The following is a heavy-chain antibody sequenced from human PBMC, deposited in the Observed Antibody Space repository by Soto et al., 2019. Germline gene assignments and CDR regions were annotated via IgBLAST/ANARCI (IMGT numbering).Heavy chain of an antibody. CDR1: GFTFSSYG. J-gene: IGHJ5*01. CDR3: AKDTGYSSTLDS. CDR2: ISYDGSNK. V-gene: IGHV3-30*18. Sequence: PGGSLRLSCAASGFTFSSYGMHWVRQAPGKGLEWVAVISYDGSNKYYADSVKGRFTISRDNSKNTLYLQMNSLRAEDTAVYYCAKDTGYSSTLDSWGQGTLVTVSS. D-gene: IGHD6-13*01.